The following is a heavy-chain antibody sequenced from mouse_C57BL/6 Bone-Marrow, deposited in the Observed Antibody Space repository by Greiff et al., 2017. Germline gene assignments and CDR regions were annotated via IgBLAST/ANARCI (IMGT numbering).Heavy chain of an antibody. CDR1: GYTFTSYW. J-gene: IGHJ3*01. Sequence: QVQLQQPGAELVKPGASVKLSCKASGYTFTSYWMHWVKQRPGQGLEWIGMIHPNSGSTNYNEKFKSKATLTVDKSSSTAYMQLSILTSEDSAVCYSARRGVVIPVAYWGQGTLVTVSA. CDR2: IHPNSGST. CDR3: ARRGVVIPVAY. V-gene: IGHV1-64*01.